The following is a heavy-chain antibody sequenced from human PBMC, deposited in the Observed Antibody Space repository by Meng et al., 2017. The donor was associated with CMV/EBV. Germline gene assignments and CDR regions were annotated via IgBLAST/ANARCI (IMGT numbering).Heavy chain of an antibody. CDR1: GGTFSSYT. V-gene: IGHV1-69*04. CDR3: ARDQGYCSSTSCTVGDFDY. Sequence: SVKVSCKASGGTFSSYTISWVRQAPGQGLEWMGRIIPILGIANYAQKFQGRVTITVDKSTSTAYMELSSLRSEDTAVYYCARDQGYCSSTSCTVGDFDYWGQGTLVTVSS. D-gene: IGHD2-2*01. CDR2: IIPILGIA. J-gene: IGHJ4*02.